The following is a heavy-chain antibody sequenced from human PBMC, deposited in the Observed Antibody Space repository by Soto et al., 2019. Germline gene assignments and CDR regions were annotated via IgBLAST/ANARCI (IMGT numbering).Heavy chain of an antibody. CDR3: ARLVDSSSEIDY. J-gene: IGHJ4*02. CDR1: GGSISSSSYY. Sequence: SETLSLTCTVSGGSISSSSYYWGWIRQPPGKGLEWIGSIYYSGSTYYNPSLKSRVTISVDTSKNQFSLKLSSVTAADTAVYYCARLVDSSSEIDYWGQGTLVTVSS. D-gene: IGHD6-13*01. CDR2: IYYSGST. V-gene: IGHV4-39*01.